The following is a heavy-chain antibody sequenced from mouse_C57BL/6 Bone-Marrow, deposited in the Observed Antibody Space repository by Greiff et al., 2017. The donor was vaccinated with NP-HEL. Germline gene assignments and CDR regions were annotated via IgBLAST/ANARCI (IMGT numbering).Heavy chain of an antibody. J-gene: IGHJ3*01. V-gene: IGHV1-85*01. CDR1: GYTFTSYD. CDR3: ARSDDYDGGRFAY. D-gene: IGHD2-4*01. CDR2: IYPRDGST. Sequence: VQRVESGPELVKPGASVKLSCKASGYTFTSYDINWVKQRPGQGLEWIGWIYPRDGSTKYNEKFKGKATLTVDTSSSTAYMELHSLTSEDSAVYFCARSDDYDGGRFAYWGQGTLVTVSA.